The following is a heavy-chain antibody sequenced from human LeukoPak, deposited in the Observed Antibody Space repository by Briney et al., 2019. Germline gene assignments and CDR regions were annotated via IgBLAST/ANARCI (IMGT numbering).Heavy chain of an antibody. CDR2: ISSSSTYI. D-gene: IGHD1-14*01. Sequence: GGSLRLSCAASGFTFSTYSINWVRQAPGKGLEWVSSISSSSTYIYYADSVKGRFTISRDDAKNSLYLQMNSLRAEDTAMYYCARGYNRGAFDIWGQGTMVTVSS. J-gene: IGHJ3*02. CDR1: GFTFSTYS. CDR3: ARGYNRGAFDI. V-gene: IGHV3-21*01.